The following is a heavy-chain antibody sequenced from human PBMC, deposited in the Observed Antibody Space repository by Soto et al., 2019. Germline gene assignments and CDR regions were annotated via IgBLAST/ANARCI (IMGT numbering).Heavy chain of an antibody. J-gene: IGHJ4*02. V-gene: IGHV5-51*01. Sequence: PGESLKISCKGSGYSFTSSWIGWVRQMPGKGLEWMGIIYPGDSDTRYSPSFQGQVTISADKSISTAYLQWSSLKASDTAMYYCARVGYCTNGVCYSGFDYWGQGTLVTVSS. CDR3: ARVGYCTNGVCYSGFDY. D-gene: IGHD2-8*01. CDR2: IYPGDSDT. CDR1: GYSFTSSW.